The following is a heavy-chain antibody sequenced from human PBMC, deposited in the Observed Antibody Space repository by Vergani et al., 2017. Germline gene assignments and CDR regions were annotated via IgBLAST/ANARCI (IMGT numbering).Heavy chain of an antibody. CDR2: ISSSSSYI. D-gene: IGHD4-17*01. CDR1: GFTFSSYS. J-gene: IGHJ6*02. Sequence: EVQLVESGGGLVKPGGSLRLSCAASGFTFSSYSMNWVRQAPGKGLEWVSSISSSSSYIYYADSVKGRFTISRDKAKNSRYLQMNSLRAEDTAVYYCASLYGDHQHYYYYYGMDVWGQGTTVTVSS. CDR3: ASLYGDHQHYYYYYGMDV. V-gene: IGHV3-21*01.